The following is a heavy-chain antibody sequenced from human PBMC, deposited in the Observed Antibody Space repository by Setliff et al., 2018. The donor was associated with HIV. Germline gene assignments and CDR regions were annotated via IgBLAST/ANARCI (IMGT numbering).Heavy chain of an antibody. V-gene: IGHV3-48*04. CDR3: ARGFSRWYGAFDM. CDR1: GFTFSSYS. J-gene: IGHJ3*02. Sequence: PGGSLRLSCAASGFTFSSYSINWVRQAPGKGLEWVSYISSASSVIYYADSVKGRFTISRDNAKNSLYLQMNSLRAEDTAVYYCARGFSRWYGAFDMWGQGTVVTVSS. CDR2: ISSASSVI. D-gene: IGHD6-13*01.